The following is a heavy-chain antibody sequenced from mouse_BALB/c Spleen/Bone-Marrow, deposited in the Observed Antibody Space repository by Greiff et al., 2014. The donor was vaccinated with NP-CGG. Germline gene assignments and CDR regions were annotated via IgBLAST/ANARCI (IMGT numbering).Heavy chain of an antibody. J-gene: IGHJ4*01. Sequence: EVKLQESGAELVKPGASVKLSCTASGFNIKDTYMHWVKQRPEQGLEWIGRIDPANGNTKYDPKFQGKATITADTSSNTAYLQLSSVTSEDTAVDCCARWECYAMDYWGQGTSVTVSS. CDR3: ARWECYAMDY. CDR2: IDPANGNT. V-gene: IGHV14-3*02. CDR1: GFNIKDTY. D-gene: IGHD4-1*01.